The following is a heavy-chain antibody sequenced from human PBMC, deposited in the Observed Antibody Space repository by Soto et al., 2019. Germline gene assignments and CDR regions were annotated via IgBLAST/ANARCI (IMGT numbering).Heavy chain of an antibody. D-gene: IGHD3-10*01. CDR2: IKSKTDGGTT. V-gene: IGHV3-15*07. J-gene: IGHJ4*02. CDR1: GFTFSNAW. Sequence: GGSLRLSCAASGFTFSNAWMNWVRQAPGKGLEWVGRIKSKTDGGTTDYAAPVKGGFTISRDDSKNTLYLQMNSLKTEDTAVYYCTTDLEYYGSGSPFYYWGQGTLVTVSS. CDR3: TTDLEYYGSGSPFYY.